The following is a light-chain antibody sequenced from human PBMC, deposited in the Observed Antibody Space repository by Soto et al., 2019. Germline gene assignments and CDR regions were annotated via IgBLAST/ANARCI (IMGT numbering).Light chain of an antibody. Sequence: EIVLTQSPGTLSLSPGERATLSCRASQSVSSKYLAWYQQKPGQAPRVLIYGTSIRASGVPERFSGGGSGTDFTLTISRLEPEDFAVYYCQQYGSSLFAFGPGTKVDFK. J-gene: IGKJ3*01. V-gene: IGKV3-20*01. CDR2: GTS. CDR1: QSVSSKY. CDR3: QQYGSSLFA.